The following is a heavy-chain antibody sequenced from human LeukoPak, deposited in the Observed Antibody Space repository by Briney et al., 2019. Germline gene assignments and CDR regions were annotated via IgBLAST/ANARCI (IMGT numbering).Heavy chain of an antibody. CDR1: GGSISTYY. D-gene: IGHD2-8*01. J-gene: IGHJ5*02. Sequence: NPSGTLSLTCTISGGSISTYYWSWIRQPPGKGLEWIGYIYYSGITKYNPSVKSRVTISVDTSKNQFSLKVSSVTAADTAVYYCARGTNMMASLRFDPWGQGTLVTVSS. CDR3: ARGTNMMASLRFDP. V-gene: IGHV4-59*01. CDR2: IYYSGIT.